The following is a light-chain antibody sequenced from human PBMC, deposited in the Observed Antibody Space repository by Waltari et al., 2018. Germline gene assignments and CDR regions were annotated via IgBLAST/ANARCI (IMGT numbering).Light chain of an antibody. V-gene: IGLV2-23*02. CDR2: GVN. J-gene: IGLJ3*02. Sequence: QSALTQPASVSGSRGQSITISCTGSSRHIGGYHVVSCYQHHPGKAPKLLIYGVNNRPSGVSNRFSGSKSGNTASLTISGLQAEDEADYYCSSYAGSVVFGGGTKLTVL. CDR1: SRHIGGYHV. CDR3: SSYAGSVV.